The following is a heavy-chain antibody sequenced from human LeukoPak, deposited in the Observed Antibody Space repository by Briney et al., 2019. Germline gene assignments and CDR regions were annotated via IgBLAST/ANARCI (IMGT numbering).Heavy chain of an antibody. CDR2: IGGSDADR. V-gene: IGHV3-23*01. CDR3: AREDVDIASTPLCDY. CDR1: GFTFTNYG. Sequence: PGGSLRHSCAASGFTFTNYGMSWVRQTPGMGLEWVASIGGSDADRYYADSVKGRFTISRDNSKSTVSLQLNSLRAEDTAVYYCAREDVDIASTPLCDYWGQGALVTVSS. D-gene: IGHD5/OR15-5a*01. J-gene: IGHJ4*02.